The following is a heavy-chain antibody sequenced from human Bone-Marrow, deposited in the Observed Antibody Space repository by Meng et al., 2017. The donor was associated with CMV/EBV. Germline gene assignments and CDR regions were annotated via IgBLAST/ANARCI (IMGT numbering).Heavy chain of an antibody. J-gene: IGHJ5*02. D-gene: IGHD6-13*01. V-gene: IGHV3-30*02. CDR3: ANPASSSWPNWFDP. CDR1: GFTFSSYG. Sequence: GESLKIFCAASGFTFSSYGMHWVRQAPGKGLEWVAFIRYDGSNKYYADSVKGRFTISRDNSKNTLYLQMNSLRAEDTAVYYCANPASSSWPNWFDPWGQGTLVNVSS. CDR2: IRYDGSNK.